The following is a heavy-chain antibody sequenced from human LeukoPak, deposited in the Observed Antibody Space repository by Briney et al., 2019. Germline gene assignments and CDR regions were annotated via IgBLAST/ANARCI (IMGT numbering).Heavy chain of an antibody. CDR1: GFTFSSYA. J-gene: IGHJ4*02. CDR3: ARDGEGGSHFDY. CDR2: ISYDGSNK. Sequence: GGSLRLSCAASGFTFSSYAMHWVRQAPGKGLEWVAVISYDGSNKYYADSVKGRFTISRDNAKNSLYLQMNSLRAEDTAVYYCARDGEGGSHFDYWGQGTLVTVSS. V-gene: IGHV3-30-3*01. D-gene: IGHD1-26*01.